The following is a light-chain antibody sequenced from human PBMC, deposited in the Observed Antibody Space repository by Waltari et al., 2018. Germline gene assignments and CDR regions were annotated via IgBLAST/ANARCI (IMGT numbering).Light chain of an antibody. J-gene: IGLJ1*01. CDR3: CSFTSSSTYV. CDR2: EVN. Sequence: QSALTQPASVSASPGQSITVSCSGSISDIGLFKVVSWFQQYPGQPPSLIIYEVNKRPPGISARFSATKSGNVASLTISGLQADDEADYYCCSFTSSSTYVFGSGTTVTVL. V-gene: IGLV2-23*02. CDR1: ISDIGLFKV.